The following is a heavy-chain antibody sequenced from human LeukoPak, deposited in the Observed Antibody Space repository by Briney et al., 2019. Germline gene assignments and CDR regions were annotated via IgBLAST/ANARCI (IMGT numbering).Heavy chain of an antibody. CDR1: RFTFSSYW. J-gene: IGHJ4*02. Sequence: GGSLRLSCAASRFTFSSYWMSWVRQAPGKGLEWVANIKEDGSEKYYVDSVKGRLTVSRDNAQNSRFLQMNSLRAEDTAVYYCASGQFGGYIIYYFDYWGQGTLVTVSS. V-gene: IGHV3-7*01. D-gene: IGHD2-15*01. CDR3: ASGQFGGYIIYYFDY. CDR2: IKEDGSEK.